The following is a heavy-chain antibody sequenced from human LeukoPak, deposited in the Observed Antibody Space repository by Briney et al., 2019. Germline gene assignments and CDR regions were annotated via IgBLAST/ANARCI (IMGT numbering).Heavy chain of an antibody. D-gene: IGHD3-16*02. CDR2: IYYSGST. J-gene: IGHJ6*04. V-gene: IGHV4-61*01. CDR3: ARGLTFGGVIVREDYGMDV. CDR1: GGSVSSGSYY. Sequence: SETLSLTCTVSGGSVSSGSYYWSWIRQPPGNGLEWIGYIYYSGSTNYNPSLKNRVTISVDTSKNQFSLKLSSVTAADTAVYYCARGLTFGGVIVREDYGMDVWGKGTTVTVSS.